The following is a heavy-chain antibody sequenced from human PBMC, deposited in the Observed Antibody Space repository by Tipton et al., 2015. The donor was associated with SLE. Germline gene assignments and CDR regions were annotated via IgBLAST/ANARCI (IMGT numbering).Heavy chain of an antibody. V-gene: IGHV5-51*01. Sequence: VQLVQSGAEVKKPGESLKISCKGSGYSFTSYWIGWVRQMPGKGLEWMGIIYPGDSDTRYSPSFRGRVTIPADKSISTAYLQWSSLKASDTAMYYCARQYSYAKGYFDYWGQGTLVTVSS. J-gene: IGHJ4*02. D-gene: IGHD5-18*01. CDR1: GYSFTSYW. CDR2: IYPGDSDT. CDR3: ARQYSYAKGYFDY.